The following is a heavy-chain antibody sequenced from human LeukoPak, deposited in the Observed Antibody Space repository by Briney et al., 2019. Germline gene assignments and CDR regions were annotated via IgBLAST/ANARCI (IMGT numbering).Heavy chain of an antibody. CDR3: ATSTAIAAALEY. D-gene: IGHD6-13*01. J-gene: IGHJ4*02. V-gene: IGHV4-59*01. CDR1: GGSISSYY. Sequence: PSETLSLTCTVSGGSISSYYWSWIRQPPGKGLEWIGYIYYSGSTNYNPSLKSRVTISVDTSKNQFSLKLSSVTAADTAVYYCATSTAIAAALEYWGQGTLVTVSS. CDR2: IYYSGST.